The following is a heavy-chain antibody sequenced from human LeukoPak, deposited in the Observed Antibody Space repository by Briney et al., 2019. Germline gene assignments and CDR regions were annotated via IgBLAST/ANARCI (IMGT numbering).Heavy chain of an antibody. CDR3: ARHRPHNWFDP. Sequence: TASETLSLTCTVSGDSISSGDYYWSWIRQPAGKGLEWIGRISSSGSTNYNPSLKSRVTISVDTSKNQFSLKLSSVTAADTAVYYCARHRPHNWFDPWGQGTLVTVSS. CDR2: ISSSGST. CDR1: GDSISSGDYY. J-gene: IGHJ5*02. V-gene: IGHV4-61*02.